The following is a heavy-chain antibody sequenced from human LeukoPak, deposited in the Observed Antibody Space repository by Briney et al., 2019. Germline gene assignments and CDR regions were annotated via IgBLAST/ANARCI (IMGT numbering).Heavy chain of an antibody. CDR3: ARHSYYYDSSNYYFDY. CDR1: RYSFTSYW. Sequence: GESLQISCKGSRYSFTSYWLGWVRQVPGKGLEWMGIIYPGDSDTRYSPSFQGQVTISADKSISTAYLQWSSLKASDTAMYYCARHSYYYDSSNYYFDYWGQGTLVTVSS. D-gene: IGHD3-22*01. CDR2: IYPGDSDT. V-gene: IGHV5-51*01. J-gene: IGHJ4*02.